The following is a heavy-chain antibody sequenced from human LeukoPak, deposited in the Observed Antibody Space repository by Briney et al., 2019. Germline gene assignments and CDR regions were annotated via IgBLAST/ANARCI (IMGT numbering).Heavy chain of an antibody. J-gene: IGHJ4*02. V-gene: IGHV5-51*01. CDR1: GYSFTNYW. D-gene: IGHD5-24*01. Sequence: GESLKISCNGSGYSFTNYWIGWVRQMPGQGLGWMGIIYPGDSDTRYSPSFQGQVTISADKSISTAYLQWSSLKASDTAMYYCARRGDGYNLNFDYWGQGTLVTVSS. CDR2: IYPGDSDT. CDR3: ARRGDGYNLNFDY.